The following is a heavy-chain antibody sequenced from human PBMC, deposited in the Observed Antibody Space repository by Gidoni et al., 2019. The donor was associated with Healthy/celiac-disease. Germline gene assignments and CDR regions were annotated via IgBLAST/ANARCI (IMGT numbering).Heavy chain of an antibody. CDR1: GYTFTSYA. D-gene: IGHD6-13*01. CDR2: INAGNGNT. Sequence: QVQLVQSGAEVTKPGASVKVSCKDSGYTFTSYAMHWVRQAPGQRLEWMGWINAGNGNTKYSQKFQGRVTITRDTSASTAYMELSSLRSEDTAVYYCARVRGSSSWDPPDYWGQGTLVTVSS. V-gene: IGHV1-3*01. CDR3: ARVRGSSSWDPPDY. J-gene: IGHJ4*02.